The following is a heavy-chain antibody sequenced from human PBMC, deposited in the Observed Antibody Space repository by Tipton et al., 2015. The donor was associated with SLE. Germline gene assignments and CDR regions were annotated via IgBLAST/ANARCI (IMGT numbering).Heavy chain of an antibody. CDR1: GGSISSYY. CDR3: ARVRAVAGTIFDAFDI. D-gene: IGHD6-19*01. CDR2: IYYSGST. V-gene: IGHV4-59*05. J-gene: IGHJ3*02. Sequence: TLSLTCTVSGGSISSYYWSWIRQPAGKGLEWIGSIYYSGSTYYNPSLKSRVTISVDTSKNQFSLKLSSVTAADTAVYYCARVRAVAGTIFDAFDIWGQGTMVTVSS.